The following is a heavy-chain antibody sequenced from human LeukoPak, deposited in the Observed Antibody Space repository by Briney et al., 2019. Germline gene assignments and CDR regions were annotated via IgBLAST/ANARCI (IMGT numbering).Heavy chain of an antibody. CDR1: GFTFSSYA. CDR2: ISGSGGST. CDR3: AKGIVVVVAATFDY. D-gene: IGHD2-15*01. Sequence: GGSLRLSCAASGFTFSSYAMSWVRQAPGKGLEWVSAISGSGGSTYYADSVKGRFTISRDNSKNTLYLQMNSLRAGDTAVYYCAKGIVVVVAATFDYWGQGTLVTVSS. V-gene: IGHV3-23*01. J-gene: IGHJ4*02.